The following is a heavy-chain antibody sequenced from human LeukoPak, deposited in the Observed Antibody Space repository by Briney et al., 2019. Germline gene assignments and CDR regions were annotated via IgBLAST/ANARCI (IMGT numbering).Heavy chain of an antibody. CDR2: ISGSGGST. Sequence: GGSLRLSCAASGFTFSIYAMSWVRQAPGKGLEWVSAISGSGGSTYYADSVKGRFTISRDNSKNTLYLQMNSLRAEDTAVYYCAKSTYYDILTGYPYFDYWGQGTLVTVSS. D-gene: IGHD3-9*01. J-gene: IGHJ4*02. CDR3: AKSTYYDILTGYPYFDY. V-gene: IGHV3-23*01. CDR1: GFTFSIYA.